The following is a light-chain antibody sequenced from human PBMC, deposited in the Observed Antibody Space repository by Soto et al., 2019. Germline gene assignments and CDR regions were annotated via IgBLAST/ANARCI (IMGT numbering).Light chain of an antibody. CDR3: QHSHSAPLT. Sequence: DIQMTQSPSSLSASVGDRVTITCRASQSISSHLNWYQQKPGKAPKLLICAASTLLSGVPSRCSGSGSGTDFTLTISSLQPEDFATYSCQHSHSAPLTFGGGTKVEIK. CDR2: AAS. V-gene: IGKV1-39*01. J-gene: IGKJ4*01. CDR1: QSISSH.